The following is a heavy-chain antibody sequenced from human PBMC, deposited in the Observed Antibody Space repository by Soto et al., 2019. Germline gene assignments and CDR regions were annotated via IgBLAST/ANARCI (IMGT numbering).Heavy chain of an antibody. CDR1: GFTFSSYA. CDR3: ARVYGSGTNYYYYGMDV. D-gene: IGHD3-10*01. CDR2: IWYDGSNK. J-gene: IGHJ6*02. Sequence: PGGSLRLSCAASGFTFSSYAMSWVRQAPGKGLEWVAVIWYDGSNKYYADSVKGRFTISRDNSKNTLYLQMNSLRAEDTAVYYCARVYGSGTNYYYYGMDVWGQGTTVTVSS. V-gene: IGHV3-33*08.